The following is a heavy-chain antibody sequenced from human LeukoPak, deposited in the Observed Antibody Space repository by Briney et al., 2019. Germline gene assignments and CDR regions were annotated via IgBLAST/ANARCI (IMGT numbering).Heavy chain of an antibody. CDR3: ARMGVSYYYDSSTYFPTAFDV. Sequence: SETLSLTCDVSGYSISSGYYWGWIRQSPGEGLEWIATIFHSGSIYYNPSLKSRVTLSVDTSKSQFPLKLDSVTAADTAMYYCARMGVSYYYDSSTYFPTAFDVWGQGTMVSVSS. J-gene: IGHJ3*01. CDR2: IFHSGSI. V-gene: IGHV4-38-2*01. D-gene: IGHD3-22*01. CDR1: GYSISSGYY.